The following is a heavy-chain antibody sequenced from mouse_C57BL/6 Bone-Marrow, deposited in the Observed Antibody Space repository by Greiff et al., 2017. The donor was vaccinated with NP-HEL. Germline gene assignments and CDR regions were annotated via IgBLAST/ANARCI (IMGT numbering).Heavy chain of an antibody. CDR3: AAHYGSSLDY. Sequence: VQLQQPGAELVKPGASVKLSCKASGYTFTSYWMHWVKQRPGRGLEWLGRIAPNSGGTKYNEKFKSKATLTVDKPSSTAYMQLSRLTSEDSAVYYCAAHYGSSLDYWGQGTTLTVSS. CDR2: IAPNSGGT. V-gene: IGHV1-72*01. J-gene: IGHJ2*01. D-gene: IGHD1-1*01. CDR1: GYTFTSYW.